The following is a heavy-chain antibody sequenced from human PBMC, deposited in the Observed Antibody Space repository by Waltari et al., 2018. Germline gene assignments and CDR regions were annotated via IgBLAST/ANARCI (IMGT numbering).Heavy chain of an antibody. J-gene: IGHJ6*03. D-gene: IGHD1-26*01. CDR1: GGSFSGYY. CDR3: ARVGDPYTYYHYMDV. Sequence: AGLLKPSETLSLTCAVYGGSFSGYYWSWIRQPPGKGLEWIGEINHRGSTTYNPSLKSRVTISVDTSKNQFSLILTSVIAADTAVYYCARVGDPYTYYHYMDVWGKGTTVTVSS. CDR2: INHRGST. V-gene: IGHV4-34*01.